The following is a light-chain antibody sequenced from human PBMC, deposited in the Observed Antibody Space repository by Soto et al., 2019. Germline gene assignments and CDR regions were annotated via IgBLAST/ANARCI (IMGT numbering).Light chain of an antibody. V-gene: IGKV3-20*01. Sequence: EIALTQSPGTLSLSPGERATLSCRASQSVDSNYLAWYQQKPGQAPRLLIYGASSRATGIPDRFSGSGSGTDFTLTISRLEPEDFVVYYCHQYGTSPWTFGQGTKVDIK. CDR3: HQYGTSPWT. CDR1: QSVDSNY. J-gene: IGKJ1*01. CDR2: GAS.